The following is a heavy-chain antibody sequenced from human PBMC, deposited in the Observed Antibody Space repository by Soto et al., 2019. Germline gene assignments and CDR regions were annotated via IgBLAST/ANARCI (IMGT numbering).Heavy chain of an antibody. D-gene: IGHD2-21*02. CDR2: ISAYNGNT. CDR1: GYTFTSSG. V-gene: IGHV1-18*01. J-gene: IGHJ3*02. Sequence: ASVKVSCKASGYTFTSSGISWGRQAPGQELEWMGWISAYNGNTNYAQKLQGRVTMSTDTSTSTAYMELRSLRSDDTAVYYCARTAYCGGDCPIDAFDIWGQGTMVTVSS. CDR3: ARTAYCGGDCPIDAFDI.